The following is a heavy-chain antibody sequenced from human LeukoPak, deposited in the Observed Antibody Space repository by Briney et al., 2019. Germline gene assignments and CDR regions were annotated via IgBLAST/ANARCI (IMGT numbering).Heavy chain of an antibody. CDR3: ARAGGRSWFDP. J-gene: IGHJ5*02. CDR2: INPKSGGT. Sequence: ASVKVSCTASGYSFSDKYMHWVRHAPGQGLEWRGGINPKSGGTNYAQKFQGRVTMTTDTSMSTAYMELIRLTSDDTAVYYCARAGGRSWFDPWGQGTLVTVSS. CDR1: GYSFSDKY. V-gene: IGHV1-2*02.